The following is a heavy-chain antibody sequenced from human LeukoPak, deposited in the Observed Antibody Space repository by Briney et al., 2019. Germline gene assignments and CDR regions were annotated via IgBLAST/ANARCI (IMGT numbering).Heavy chain of an antibody. J-gene: IGHJ5*02. Sequence: PSENLSLTCTVSGGSISSYYWRWIRQPPGKGLEWIGYIYYSGSTNYNPSLKSRVTISVDTSKNQFSLKLSSVTAADTAVYYCARDRNCSGGSCYSGWFDPRGQGTLVTVSS. CDR2: IYYSGST. D-gene: IGHD2-15*01. V-gene: IGHV4-59*01. CDR3: ARDRNCSGGSCYSGWFDP. CDR1: GGSISSYY.